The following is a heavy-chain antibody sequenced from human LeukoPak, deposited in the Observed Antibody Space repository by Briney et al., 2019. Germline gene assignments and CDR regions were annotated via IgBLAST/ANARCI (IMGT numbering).Heavy chain of an antibody. Sequence: SETLSLTCTVSGGSFSGYYWNWIRQSPGKGLEWIGEINRSGSTNYNPSLKSRVTISVHTSKNQFSLKLSSVTAADTAVYYCARVARYGDYGGYYYMDVWGKGTTVTISS. V-gene: IGHV4-34*01. CDR2: INRSGST. J-gene: IGHJ6*03. CDR1: GGSFSGYY. D-gene: IGHD4-17*01. CDR3: ARVARYGDYGGYYYMDV.